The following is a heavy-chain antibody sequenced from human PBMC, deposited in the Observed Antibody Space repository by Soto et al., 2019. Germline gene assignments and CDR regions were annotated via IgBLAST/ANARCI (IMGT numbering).Heavy chain of an antibody. CDR2: ISYDGTNK. CDR3: AXDPKTSGGQHWAFNYFDS. CDR1: GFSFSISP. J-gene: IGHJ4*02. V-gene: IGHV3-30-3*01. D-gene: IGHD7-27*01. Sequence: GGSLRLSCAASGFSFSISPMHWVRQAPGKGPEWVALISYDGTNKFYADSVKGRFTISRDNSKSTLYLQVDSLRPEDAAVYYCAXDPKTSGGQHWAFNYFDSWGQGTLVTV.